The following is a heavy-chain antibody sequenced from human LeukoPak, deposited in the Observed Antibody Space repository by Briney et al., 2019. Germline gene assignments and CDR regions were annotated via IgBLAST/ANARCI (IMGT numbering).Heavy chain of an antibody. Sequence: GGSLRLSCAASGFTFSSYWMSWVRQAPGKGLEWVANIKQDGSEKYYVDSVKGRFTISRDNAKNSLHLQMNSLRVDDTAVYYCARDPEDDFWSGYLDCWGQGILVTVSS. CDR1: GFTFSSYW. CDR2: IKQDGSEK. CDR3: ARDPEDDFWSGYLDC. V-gene: IGHV3-7*01. J-gene: IGHJ4*02. D-gene: IGHD3-3*01.